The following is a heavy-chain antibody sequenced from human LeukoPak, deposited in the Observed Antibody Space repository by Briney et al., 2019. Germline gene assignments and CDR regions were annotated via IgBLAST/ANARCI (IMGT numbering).Heavy chain of an antibody. CDR2: INHSGST. V-gene: IGHV4-34*01. J-gene: IGHJ6*02. CDR3: AREYCSSTSCHPRYYYYGMDV. D-gene: IGHD2-2*01. CDR1: GGSFSGYY. Sequence: SETLSLTCAVYGGSFSGYYWSWIRQPPGKGLEWIGEINHSGSTNYNPSLKSRVTISVDTSKNQFSLKLSSVTAADTAVYYCAREYCSSTSCHPRYYYYGMDVWGQGTTVTVSS.